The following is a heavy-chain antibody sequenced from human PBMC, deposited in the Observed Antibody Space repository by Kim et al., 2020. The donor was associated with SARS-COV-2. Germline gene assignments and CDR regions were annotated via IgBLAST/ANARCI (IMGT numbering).Heavy chain of an antibody. Sequence: GGSLRLSCAASGFTFSSYAMSWVRQAPGKGLEWVSAISGSGGSTYYADSVKGRFTISRDNSKNTLYLQMNSLRAEDTAVYYCASFSGGDYYYYGMDVWGQGTTVTVSS. CDR1: GFTFSSYA. D-gene: IGHD3-10*01. CDR2: ISGSGGST. V-gene: IGHV3-23*01. CDR3: ASFSGGDYYYYGMDV. J-gene: IGHJ6*02.